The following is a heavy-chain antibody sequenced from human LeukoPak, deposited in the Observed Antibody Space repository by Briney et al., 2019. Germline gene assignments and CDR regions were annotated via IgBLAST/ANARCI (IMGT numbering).Heavy chain of an antibody. CDR3: ARGYAYFDY. D-gene: IGHD2-2*01. CDR2: FNPNSGDT. J-gene: IGHJ4*02. CDR1: GYTLTDYY. Sequence: ASVKVSCKASGYTLTDYYVHWVRLAPGQGLEWMGWFNPNSGDTNYAQKFQGRVTMTRDTSISTAYMELSRLTSDDTGVYYCARGYAYFDYWGQGTLVTVSS. V-gene: IGHV1-2*02.